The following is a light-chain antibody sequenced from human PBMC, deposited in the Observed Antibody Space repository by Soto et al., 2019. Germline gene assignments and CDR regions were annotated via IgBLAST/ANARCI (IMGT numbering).Light chain of an antibody. Sequence: DIQMTQSPSTLSASVGDRVSITCRASQNIDKWLAWYQQKPQKAPKLLIFDASTLESGVPSRFSGSGSGTEFTLTISSLQPDDFATYYCQQYNTYQGTFGPGTKVELK. J-gene: IGKJ1*01. CDR3: QQYNTYQGT. CDR2: DAS. V-gene: IGKV1-5*01. CDR1: QNIDKW.